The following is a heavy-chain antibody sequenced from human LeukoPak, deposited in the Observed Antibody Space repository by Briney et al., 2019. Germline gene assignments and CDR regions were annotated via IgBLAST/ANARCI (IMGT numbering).Heavy chain of an antibody. J-gene: IGHJ4*02. CDR3: ARKGPEHLPTYFDH. CDR1: GGSIS. CDR2: IWPSGST. V-gene: IGHV4-4*08. D-gene: IGHD2-21*01. Sequence: SETLSLTCSVSGGSISSWIRQSPGQGLEWIGYIWPSGSTNYNPSLSGRVAISLDKSRNHFTLMVTAVTAADTAFYYCARKGPEHLPTYFDHWGRGILVTVSS.